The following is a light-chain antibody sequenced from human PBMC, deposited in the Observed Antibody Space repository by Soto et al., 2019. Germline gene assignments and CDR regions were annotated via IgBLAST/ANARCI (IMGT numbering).Light chain of an antibody. CDR2: GVS. Sequence: QSVLTQPASVSGSPGQSITISCTGTSSDVGGYNYVSWYQHHPGKAPKLMIYGVSNRPSGVSNHFSGSKSGNTASLTISGLQAEDEADYYCSSYTTSSTYVFATGTKVTVL. CDR1: SSDVGGYNY. CDR3: SSYTTSSTYV. J-gene: IGLJ1*01. V-gene: IGLV2-14*03.